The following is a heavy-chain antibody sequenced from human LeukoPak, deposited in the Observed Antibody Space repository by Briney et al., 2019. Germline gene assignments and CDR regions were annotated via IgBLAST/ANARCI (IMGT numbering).Heavy chain of an antibody. CDR3: ARDLPTVTTVFDY. V-gene: IGHV1-46*01. CDR1: GYTFTSYD. J-gene: IGHJ4*02. D-gene: IGHD4-11*01. CDR2: INPSGGST. Sequence: ASVKVSCKASGYTFTSYDINWVRQATGQGLEWMGIINPSGGSTSYAQKFQGRVTMTRDTSTSTVYMELSSLRSEDAAVYYCARDLPTVTTVFDYWGQGTLVTVSS.